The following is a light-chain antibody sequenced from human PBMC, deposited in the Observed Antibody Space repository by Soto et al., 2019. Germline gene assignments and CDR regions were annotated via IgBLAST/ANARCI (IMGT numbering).Light chain of an antibody. CDR3: QQYGRSWWT. CDR1: QSVSSSY. J-gene: IGKJ1*01. V-gene: IGKV3-20*01. CDR2: GAS. Sequence: EIVLTQSPGTLSLSPGERATLSCRTSQSVSSSYLAWYQQKPGQAPRLLIYGASSRATGIPDRFSGSGSGTDVTLTISRVEPDGFAVYYCQQYGRSWWTFGQGTKVEIK.